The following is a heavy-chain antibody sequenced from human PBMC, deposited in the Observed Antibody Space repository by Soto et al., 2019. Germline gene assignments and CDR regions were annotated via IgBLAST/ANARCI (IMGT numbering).Heavy chain of an antibody. CDR1: GGTFSRYA. J-gene: IGHJ5*02. Sequence: QVQLVQSGAEVKKPGSSVKVSCKASGGTFSRYAISWVRQAPGQGLEWMGGIIPIFGTANYAQRFQGRVTLTADEPTSTAYMELSSLRFEDTAVYYCARAIVGPTTTGWLDPWGQGTLVTVSS. CDR2: IIPIFGTA. D-gene: IGHD1-26*01. CDR3: ARAIVGPTTTGWLDP. V-gene: IGHV1-69*01.